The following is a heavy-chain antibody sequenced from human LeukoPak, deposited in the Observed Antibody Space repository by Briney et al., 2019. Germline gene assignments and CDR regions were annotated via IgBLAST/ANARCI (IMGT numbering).Heavy chain of an antibody. Sequence: ASMKVSCKTSGYIFTSYGISWVRQAPGQGLEWMGWISVHNGYTRYARKFQGRVTITTDTSTSTAYMELSSLRSGDTAVYYCASSDLIENYYYYGMDVWGQGTTVTVSS. V-gene: IGHV1-18*01. D-gene: IGHD3-22*01. CDR1: GYIFTSYG. CDR3: ASSDLIENYYYYGMDV. CDR2: ISVHNGYT. J-gene: IGHJ6*02.